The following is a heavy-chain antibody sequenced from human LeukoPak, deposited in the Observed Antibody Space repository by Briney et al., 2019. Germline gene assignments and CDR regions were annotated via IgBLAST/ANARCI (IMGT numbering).Heavy chain of an antibody. J-gene: IGHJ5*02. Sequence: SSETLSLTCTVSGGSIYSYYWSWIRQPPGKGLEWIGYIYYIGRTNYNPSLKSRVTISVDTSKNQFSLKLSSVTAADTAVYYCARVRYCGGDCSWGQGTLVTVSS. CDR3: ARVRYCGGDCS. CDR2: IYYIGRT. CDR1: GGSIYSYY. D-gene: IGHD2-21*02. V-gene: IGHV4-59*01.